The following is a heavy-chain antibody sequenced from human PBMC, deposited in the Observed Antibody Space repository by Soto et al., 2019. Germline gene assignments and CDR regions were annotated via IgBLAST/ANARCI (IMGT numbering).Heavy chain of an antibody. J-gene: IGHJ3*02. Sequence: GGSLRLSCAASGFTFSSYAMHWVRQAPGKGLEYVSAISSNGGSTYYANSVKGRFTISRDNSKNTLYLQMGSLRAEVMAVYYCARALGYAFDIWGQGTMVTVSS. CDR1: GFTFSSYA. CDR3: ARALGYAFDI. CDR2: ISSNGGST. D-gene: IGHD7-27*01. V-gene: IGHV3-64*01.